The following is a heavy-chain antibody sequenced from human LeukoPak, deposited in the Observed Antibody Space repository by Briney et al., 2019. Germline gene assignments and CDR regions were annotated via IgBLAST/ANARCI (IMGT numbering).Heavy chain of an antibody. D-gene: IGHD4-11*01. J-gene: IGHJ6*03. Sequence: SETLSLTCTVSGGSISSYYWSWIRQPAGKGLEWIGRFQTSGSTNYNPSLKSRATMSVDTSKNQFSLKLSSVTAADTALYYCARHRMTSMTTNLSFYYYYMDVWGKGTTVTISS. V-gene: IGHV4-4*07. CDR3: ARHRMTSMTTNLSFYYYYMDV. CDR1: GGSISSYY. CDR2: FQTSGST.